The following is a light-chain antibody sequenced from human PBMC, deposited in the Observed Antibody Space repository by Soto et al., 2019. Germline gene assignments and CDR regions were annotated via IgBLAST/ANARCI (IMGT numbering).Light chain of an antibody. CDR2: AVS. J-gene: IGKJ4*02. Sequence: DIQLTQSPSFLSASAGDRVTIACRASQGVSSYFAWYQQKPGKAPTLLIYAVSTLHSGIPSRFSGSASGTEFTLTISSLQPEDFAPYYCQQHNSYRLTFGGGTKVEIK. CDR1: QGVSSY. V-gene: IGKV1-9*01. CDR3: QQHNSYRLT.